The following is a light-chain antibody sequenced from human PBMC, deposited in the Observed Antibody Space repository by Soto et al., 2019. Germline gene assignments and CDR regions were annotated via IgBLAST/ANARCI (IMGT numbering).Light chain of an antibody. CDR2: GAS. V-gene: IGKV3-20*01. CDR3: QHYGGSPPVT. J-gene: IGKJ2*01. CDR1: QSVSSNY. Sequence: EIVLTQSPGTLSLSPGERATLSCRASQSVSSNYLAWYQQKPGLAPRLLIYGASSRATGIPDRFSGSGSVTDFTLSISRLEPEEFAVYYCQHYGGSPPVTFAQGTKLEIK.